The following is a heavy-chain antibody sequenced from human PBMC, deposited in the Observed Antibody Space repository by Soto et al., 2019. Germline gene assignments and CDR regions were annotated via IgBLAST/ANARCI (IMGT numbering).Heavy chain of an antibody. V-gene: IGHV1-69*06. CDR1: GGTFSSYA. D-gene: IGHD1-20*01. CDR2: IIPIFGTA. Sequence: SVKVSCKASGGTFSSYAISWVRQAPGQGLEWMGGIIPIFGTANYAQKFQGRVTITADKSTSTAYMELSSLRSEDTAVYYCAREVTGTGSYFDYWGQGTLVTVSS. CDR3: AREVTGTGSYFDY. J-gene: IGHJ4*02.